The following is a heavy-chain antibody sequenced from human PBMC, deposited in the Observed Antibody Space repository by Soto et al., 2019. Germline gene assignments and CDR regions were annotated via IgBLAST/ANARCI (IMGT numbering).Heavy chain of an antibody. Sequence: PSASLSLRGAVYGGSRSGYYGSWIRQPPGKGLEWIGYIYYSGSTNYNPSLKSRVTISVDTSKNQFSLKLSSVSAADTAVYYCARAGYYDSSGYYYYGMDVWGQGTTVTVSS. J-gene: IGHJ6*02. CDR1: GGSRSGYY. D-gene: IGHD3-22*01. CDR3: ARAGYYDSSGYYYYGMDV. CDR2: IYYSGST. V-gene: IGHV4-59*01.